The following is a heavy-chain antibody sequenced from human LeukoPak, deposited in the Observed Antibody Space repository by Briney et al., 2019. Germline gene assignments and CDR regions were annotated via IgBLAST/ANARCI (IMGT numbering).Heavy chain of an antibody. CDR1: GFTFRDSA. CDR2: LSGSGGSP. D-gene: IGHD3-22*01. CDR3: AKGGTQRVPGTGYYDSSVDY. J-gene: IGHJ4*02. V-gene: IGHV3-23*01. Sequence: TGGSLRLSCAASGFTFRDSAMNWVRQAPGKGLEWVSVLSGSGGSPYYADSVKGRFTISRDNSKNTLYLQMNGLRAEDTAVYYCAKGGTQRVPGTGYYDSSVDYWGQGTLVTVSS.